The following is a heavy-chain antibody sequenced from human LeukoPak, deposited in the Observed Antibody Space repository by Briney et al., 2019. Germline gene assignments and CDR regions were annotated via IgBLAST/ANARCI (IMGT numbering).Heavy chain of an antibody. D-gene: IGHD2-2*01. V-gene: IGHV3-9*01. CDR2: ITWNSYVK. CDR3: TKGHCSRTSCYLPGAFDF. Sequence: PGRSLRLSCAASGFTFDDYAMYWVRQTPGKGLEWVSGITWNSYVKGYADSVKGRFTISRDNAKNSLYLQMNSLRPEDTAFYYCTKGHCSRTSCYLPGAFDFWGQGTMVTVSS. J-gene: IGHJ3*01. CDR1: GFTFDDYA.